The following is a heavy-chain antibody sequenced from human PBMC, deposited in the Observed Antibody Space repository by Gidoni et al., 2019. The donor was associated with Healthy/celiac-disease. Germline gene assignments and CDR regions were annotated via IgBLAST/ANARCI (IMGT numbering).Heavy chain of an antibody. J-gene: IGHJ6*02. V-gene: IGHV4-31*02. Sequence: LSLKSRVTISVDTSKNQFSLKLSSVTAADTAVYYCAITSNYYYGMDVWGQGTTVTVSS. CDR3: AITSNYYYGMDV.